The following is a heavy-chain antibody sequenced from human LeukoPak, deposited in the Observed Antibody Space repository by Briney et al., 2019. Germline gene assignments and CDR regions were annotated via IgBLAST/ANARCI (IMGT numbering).Heavy chain of an antibody. J-gene: IGHJ4*02. CDR2: ISSSGGTM. CDR1: GFTFSSNE. Sequence: GGSLRLSCAASGFTFSSNEMNWVRQAPGKGLEWVSYISSSGGTMFYADSAKGRFTISRDNAKNSVYLQMNSLRAEDTAVYYCAKDSLDYWGQGTLVTVSS. CDR3: AKDSLDY. V-gene: IGHV3-48*03.